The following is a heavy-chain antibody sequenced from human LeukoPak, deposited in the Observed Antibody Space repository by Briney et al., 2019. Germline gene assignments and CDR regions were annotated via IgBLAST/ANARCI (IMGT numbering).Heavy chain of an antibody. V-gene: IGHV7-4-1*02. D-gene: IGHD2-15*01. CDR2: INTNTGNP. CDR3: ARGSVVVVAATHNLAFDY. J-gene: IGHJ4*02. CDR1: GGTFSSDA. Sequence: ASVKVSCKASGGTFSSDAISWVRQAPGQGLEWMGWINTNTGNPTYAQGFTGRFVFSLDTSVSTAYLQISSLKAEDTAVYYCARGSVVVVAATHNLAFDYWGQGTLVTVSS.